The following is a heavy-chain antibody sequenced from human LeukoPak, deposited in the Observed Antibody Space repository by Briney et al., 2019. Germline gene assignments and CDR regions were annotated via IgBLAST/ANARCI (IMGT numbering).Heavy chain of an antibody. CDR1: GFTLGSYL. Sequence: GGALRLSCAASGFTLGSYLVTRGRQAPGEGVGWVAKINQDESEKYYADSMKGRFTISRDNGKNALYLQMNSLRAEDTAVYYCARDGHEWNDVDYWGQGTVVTVPS. CDR3: ARDGHEWNDVDY. D-gene: IGHD1-1*01. J-gene: IGHJ4*02. CDR2: INQDESEK. V-gene: IGHV3-7*05.